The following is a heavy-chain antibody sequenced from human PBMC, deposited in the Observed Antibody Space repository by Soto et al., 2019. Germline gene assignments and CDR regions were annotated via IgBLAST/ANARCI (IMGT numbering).Heavy chain of an antibody. CDR2: IRSKAYGVTT. V-gene: IGHV3-49*04. Sequence: GALRLTCTASGFTFNDYTLSWVRQAPGKGLEWVGFIRSKAYGVTTEYAASVKGRFTISRDDSKSIAYLQMNSLKTEDTAVYYCTAGKLYPSLDFDYWGQGTLVTVSS. D-gene: IGHD2-8*01. CDR3: TAGKLYPSLDFDY. CDR1: GFTFNDYT. J-gene: IGHJ4*02.